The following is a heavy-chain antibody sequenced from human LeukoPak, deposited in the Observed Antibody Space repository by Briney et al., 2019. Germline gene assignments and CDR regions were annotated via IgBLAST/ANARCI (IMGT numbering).Heavy chain of an antibody. V-gene: IGHV4-34*01. CDR3: ARGGKRAARPRFFDY. CDR2: INHSGST. J-gene: IGHJ4*02. Sequence: SETLSLTCAVYGGSFSGYYWSWIRQPPGKGLEWIGEINHSGSTNYNPSLKSRVTISVDTSKNQFSLKLSSVTAADTAVYYCARGGKRAARPRFFDYWGQGTLVTVSS. D-gene: IGHD6-6*01. CDR1: GGSFSGYY.